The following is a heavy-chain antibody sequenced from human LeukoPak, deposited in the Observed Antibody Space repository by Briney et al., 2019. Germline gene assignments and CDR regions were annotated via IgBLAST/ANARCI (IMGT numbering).Heavy chain of an antibody. V-gene: IGHV5-51*01. J-gene: IGHJ6*02. CDR2: INPADSDT. CDR1: VYSFTSYW. CDR3: ARLGDYGMDV. Sequence: KVSCKGYVYSFTSYWIGWVRQMPGKALEWMGIINPADSDTRYSPSFQGQVTISTDKSISTAYLQWSSLKASDTAMYYCARLGDYGMDVWGQGTTVAVSS.